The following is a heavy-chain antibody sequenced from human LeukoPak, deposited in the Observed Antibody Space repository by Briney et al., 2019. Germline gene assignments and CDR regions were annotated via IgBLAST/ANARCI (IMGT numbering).Heavy chain of an antibody. D-gene: IGHD5-24*01. V-gene: IGHV4-61*02. CDR3: ARSWLQFSDY. Sequence: PSETLSLTCTVSGGSISSGSYYWRWIRQPAGKGLEWIGRIYTSGTTNCNPSLKSRVTISVDTSKNQFSLKLSSVTAADTAVYFCARSWLQFSDYWGQGTLVTVPS. J-gene: IGHJ4*02. CDR1: GGSISSGSYY. CDR2: IYTSGTT.